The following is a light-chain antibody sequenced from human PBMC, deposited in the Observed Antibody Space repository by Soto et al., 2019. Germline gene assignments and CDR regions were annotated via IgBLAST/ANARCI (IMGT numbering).Light chain of an antibody. CDR2: GNS. V-gene: IGLV1-40*01. CDR1: SSNIGAGYD. CDR3: QSYDSSLSYV. Sequence: QSVLTQPPSVSGAPGQRVTISCTGSSSNIGAGYDVHWYQQLPGTAPKLLIYGNSNRPSGVPDRFSGSKSGTSASLAITGLQDEDEADYYCQSYDSSLSYVFGNGTKLTVL. J-gene: IGLJ1*01.